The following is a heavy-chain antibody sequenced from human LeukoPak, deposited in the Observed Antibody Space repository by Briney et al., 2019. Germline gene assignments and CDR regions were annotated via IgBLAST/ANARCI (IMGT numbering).Heavy chain of an antibody. CDR2: IYHSGST. J-gene: IGHJ4*02. Sequence: SETLSLTCTVSGYSISSGYYWGWIRQPPGKGLEWIGSIYHSGSTYYNPSLKSRVTISVDTSKNQFSLKLSSVTAADTAAYYCARVGGTYCGGDCYSGHFDYWGQGTLVTVSS. D-gene: IGHD2-21*02. V-gene: IGHV4-38-2*02. CDR3: ARVGGTYCGGDCYSGHFDY. CDR1: GYSISSGYY.